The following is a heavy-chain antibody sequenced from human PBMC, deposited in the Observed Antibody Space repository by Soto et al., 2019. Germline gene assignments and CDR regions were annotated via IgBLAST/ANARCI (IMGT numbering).Heavy chain of an antibody. J-gene: IGHJ4*02. CDR3: AKDIHLTTVTKGYDH. V-gene: IGHV3-11*01. CDR2: MSGGGSTI. D-gene: IGHD4-17*01. CDR1: GFTFSDYH. Sequence: QVQLVESGGGLVKPGGSLRLSCAASGFTFSDYHMTWIRQAPGKGLEWLSYMSGGGSTIYYADSVKGRFTISRDNAKKSLYLQMNSLRAEDTAVYYCAKDIHLTTVTKGYDHWGQGTLVTVSS.